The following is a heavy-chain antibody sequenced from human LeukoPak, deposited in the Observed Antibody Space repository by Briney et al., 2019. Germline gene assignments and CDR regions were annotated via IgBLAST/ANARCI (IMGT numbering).Heavy chain of an antibody. J-gene: IGHJ5*02. Sequence: GASVKVSCKASGYTFTSYDINWVRQATGQGLEWMGWMNPNSGNTGYAQKFQGRVTMTRNTSIRTAYMELSSLRSEDTAVYYCARAGRYCSGGSCYRYRFDPWGQGTLVTVSS. CDR2: MNPNSGNT. CDR3: ARAGRYCSGGSCYRYRFDP. D-gene: IGHD2-15*01. CDR1: GYTFTSYD. V-gene: IGHV1-8*01.